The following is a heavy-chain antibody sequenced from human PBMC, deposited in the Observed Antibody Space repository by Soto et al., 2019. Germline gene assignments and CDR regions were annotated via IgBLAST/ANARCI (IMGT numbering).Heavy chain of an antibody. CDR3: ARDKRTMISIFDP. J-gene: IGHJ5*02. V-gene: IGHV3-33*01. CDR1: GFTFSSYG. D-gene: IGHD3-22*01. Sequence: QVQLVESGGGVVQPGRSLRLSCAASGFTFSSYGMHWVRQAPGKGLEWVAVIWYDGSNKYYADSVKGRFTISRDNSKNTLYLPMNSLRAEDTSVYYCARDKRTMISIFDPWGQGTLVTVSS. CDR2: IWYDGSNK.